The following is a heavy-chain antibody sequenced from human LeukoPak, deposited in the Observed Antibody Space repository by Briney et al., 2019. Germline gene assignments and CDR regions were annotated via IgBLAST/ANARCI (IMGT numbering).Heavy chain of an antibody. CDR2: IYYSGST. Sequence: SETLSLTCTVSGGSISSYYWSWIRQPPGKGLEWIGYIYYSGSTNYNPSLKSRVPISVDTSKNQFSLKLSSVTAADTAVYYCARARDDYGDHPFDYWGQGTLVTVSS. D-gene: IGHD4-17*01. J-gene: IGHJ4*02. CDR1: GGSISSYY. CDR3: ARARDDYGDHPFDY. V-gene: IGHV4-59*01.